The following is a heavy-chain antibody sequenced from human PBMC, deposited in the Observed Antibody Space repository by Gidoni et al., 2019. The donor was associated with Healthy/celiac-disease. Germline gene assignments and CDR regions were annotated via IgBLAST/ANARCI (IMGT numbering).Heavy chain of an antibody. D-gene: IGHD1-26*01. Sequence: QVQLVQSGAEVKKPGASVKVSCKASGYTFTSYDINWVRQATGQGLEWMGWMNPNSGNTGYAQKFQGRVTMTRNTSISTAYMELSSLRSEDTAVYYCARGRREVVGATVSSRRPYYFDYWGQGTLVTVSS. CDR3: ARGRREVVGATVSSRRPYYFDY. J-gene: IGHJ4*02. V-gene: IGHV1-8*01. CDR1: GYTFTSYD. CDR2: MNPNSGNT.